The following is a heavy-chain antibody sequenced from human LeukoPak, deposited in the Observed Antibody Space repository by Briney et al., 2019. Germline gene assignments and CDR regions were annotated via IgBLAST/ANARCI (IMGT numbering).Heavy chain of an antibody. J-gene: IGHJ3*02. CDR1: GGTFSSYA. V-gene: IGHV1-69*04. CDR3: ATLNVVVVKNEARIAFHI. CDR2: IIPILGIA. Sequence: GASVKVSCKASGGTFSSYAIRWVRQAPGQGLEWMGRIIPILGIANCAQKFQGRVTMTEDTSTDTAYMELSSLRSEDAAVYYCATLNVVVVKNEARIAFHIWGQGTMVTVSS. D-gene: IGHD2-15*01.